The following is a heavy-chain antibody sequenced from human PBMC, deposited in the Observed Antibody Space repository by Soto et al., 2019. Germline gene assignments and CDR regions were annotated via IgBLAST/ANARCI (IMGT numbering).Heavy chain of an antibody. CDR1: GYTFTSYA. CDR2: INAGNGNT. D-gene: IGHD1-26*01. J-gene: IGHJ4*02. Sequence: QVQLVQSGAEVKKPGASVKVSCKASGYTFTSYAMHWVRQAPGQRLEWMGWINAGNGNTKYSQKFQGRVTITRDTSASTGYMEQSSLRSEDTAVYYFAREGWELLLDYWGQGTLVTVSS. CDR3: AREGWELLLDY. V-gene: IGHV1-3*01.